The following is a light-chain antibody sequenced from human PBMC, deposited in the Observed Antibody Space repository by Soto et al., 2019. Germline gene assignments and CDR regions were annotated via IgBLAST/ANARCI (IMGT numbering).Light chain of an antibody. V-gene: IGLV2-23*01. CDR3: CSYAGSSTSGV. J-gene: IGLJ2*01. CDR1: SSDVGSYNL. CDR2: EGS. Sequence: QSVLTQPASVSGSPGQSITISCTGTSSDVGSYNLVSWYQQPPGKAPKLMIYEGSKRPSGVSNRFSGSKSGNTASLTISGLQAEDEADYYCCSYAGSSTSGVFGGGTKLTVL.